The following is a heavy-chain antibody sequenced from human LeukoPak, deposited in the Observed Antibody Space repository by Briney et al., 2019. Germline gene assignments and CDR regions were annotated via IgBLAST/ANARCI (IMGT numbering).Heavy chain of an antibody. CDR2: ISAYNGNT. J-gene: IGHJ6*04. CDR1: GYTFTSYG. CDR3: ARDHYYDILTGYYPPLYYGMDV. V-gene: IGHV1-18*04. D-gene: IGHD3-9*01. Sequence: ASVKVSCKASGYTFTSYGISWVRQAPGQGLEWMEWISAYNGNTNYAQKLQGRVTMTTDTSTSTAYMELRSLRSDDTAVYYCARDHYYDILTGYYPPLYYGMDVWGKGTTVTVSS.